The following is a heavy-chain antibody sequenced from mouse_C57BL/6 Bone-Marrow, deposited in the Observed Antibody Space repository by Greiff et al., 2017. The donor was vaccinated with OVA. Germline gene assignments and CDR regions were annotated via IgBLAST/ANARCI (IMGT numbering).Heavy chain of an antibody. J-gene: IGHJ2*01. CDR2: INPNYGTT. Sequence: VHVKQSGPELVKPGASVKISCKASGYSFTDYNMNWVKQSNGKSLEWIGVINPNYGTTSYNQKFKGKATLTVDQSSSTAYMQLNSLTSEDSAVYYCARRDYGSSSDFDYWGQGTTLTVSS. D-gene: IGHD1-1*01. CDR3: ARRDYGSSSDFDY. V-gene: IGHV1-39*01. CDR1: GYSFTDYN.